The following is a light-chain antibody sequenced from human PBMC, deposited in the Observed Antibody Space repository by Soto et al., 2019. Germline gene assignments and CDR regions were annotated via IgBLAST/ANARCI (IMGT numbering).Light chain of an antibody. J-gene: IGKJ4*01. CDR1: QSVSRN. CDR3: QQYHNSPLT. Sequence: ETVMTQSPATLSVSQGERTSLSCRASQSVSRNLAWYQQKPGQTPRLLIYGTSTRATGVPARFSAIGSGTEFTLTISSLQSEDFGVYYCQQYHNSPLTFGGGTKVEI. CDR2: GTS. V-gene: IGKV3-15*01.